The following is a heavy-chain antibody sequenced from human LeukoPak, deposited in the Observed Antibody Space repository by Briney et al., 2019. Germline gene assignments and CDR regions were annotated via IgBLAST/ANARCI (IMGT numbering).Heavy chain of an antibody. Sequence: GGSLRLSCAASGFTFSSYWMHWVRHAPGKGLVWVSRINSDGSSTSYADSVKGRFTISRDNAKNTLYLQMNSLRAEDTAVYYCARGYAAAAGRNYWGQGTLVTVSS. J-gene: IGHJ4*02. D-gene: IGHD6-13*01. CDR2: INSDGSST. V-gene: IGHV3-74*01. CDR1: GFTFSSYW. CDR3: ARGYAAAAGRNY.